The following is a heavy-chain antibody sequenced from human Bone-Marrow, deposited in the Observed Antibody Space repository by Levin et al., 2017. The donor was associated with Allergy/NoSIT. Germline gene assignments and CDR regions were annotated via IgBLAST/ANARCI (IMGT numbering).Heavy chain of an antibody. Sequence: SETLSLTCTVSGGSISSDTYYWGWIRQPPGKGLEWIGTVDHSGSTHYNPSLKSRVAFFVDTSMNQFSLNLSSVTAADTAADYCARRPGLGGLPGSRYNWFDPWGRGTLVTVSS. CDR2: VDHSGST. J-gene: IGHJ5*02. CDR3: ARRPGLGGLPGSRYNWFDP. D-gene: IGHD3-10*01. CDR1: GGSISSDTYY. V-gene: IGHV4-39*01.